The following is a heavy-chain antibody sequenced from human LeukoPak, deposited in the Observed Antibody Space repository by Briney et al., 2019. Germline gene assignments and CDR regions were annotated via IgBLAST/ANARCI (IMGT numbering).Heavy chain of an antibody. CDR3: AELGITMIGGV. D-gene: IGHD3-10*02. J-gene: IGHJ6*04. CDR1: GFTFSSYW. CDR2: IKQDGSER. Sequence: GGSLRLSCAASGFTFSSYWMNWVRQAPGKGLEWVANIKQDGSERYYVDSVKGRFTISRDNAKNSLYLQMNSLRAEDTAVYYCAELGITMIGGVWGKGTTVTISS. V-gene: IGHV3-7*01.